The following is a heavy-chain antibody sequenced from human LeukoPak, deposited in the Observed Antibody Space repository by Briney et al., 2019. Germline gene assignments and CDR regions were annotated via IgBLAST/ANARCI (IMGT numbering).Heavy chain of an antibody. J-gene: IGHJ4*02. CDR3: ARGTIKSGYSYGRPFDY. Sequence: SETLSLTCAVYGGSFSGYYWSWIRQPPGKGLEWIGEINHSGSTNYNPSLKSRVTISVDTSKNQFSLKLSSVTAADTAVYYCARGTIKSGYSYGRPFDYWGQGTLVTVSS. CDR1: GGSFSGYY. CDR2: INHSGST. V-gene: IGHV4-34*01. D-gene: IGHD5-18*01.